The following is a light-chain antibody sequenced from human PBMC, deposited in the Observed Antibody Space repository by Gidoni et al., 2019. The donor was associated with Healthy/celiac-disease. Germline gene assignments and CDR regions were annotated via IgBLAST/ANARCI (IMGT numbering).Light chain of an antibody. CDR1: QSVSSY. V-gene: IGKV3-11*01. CDR3: QQRSNWPPMYT. J-gene: IGKJ2*01. CDR2: DAS. Sequence: EIVLTQPPATLSLSPGERATLSCRASQSVSSYLAWYQQKPGQAPRLLIYDASNRATGIPAGFSGSGSGTDFTLTISSLEPEDFAVYYCQQRSNWPPMYTFGQXTKLEIK.